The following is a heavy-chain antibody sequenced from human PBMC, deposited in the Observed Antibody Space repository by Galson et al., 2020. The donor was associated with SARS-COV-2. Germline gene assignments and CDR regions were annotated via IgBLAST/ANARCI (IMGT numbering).Heavy chain of an antibody. CDR3: ARVGGWSNNESGSGNWFDL. Sequence: SETLSLTCAVSGGSITSGTYSWGWIRQPPGKGLEWIGDMHHGGSTYYNPSLKSRVTISVDRSKNQFSLRLSSVTAADTAVYYCARVGGWSNNESGSGNWFDLWGQVALVTVSS. V-gene: IGHV4-30-2*01. CDR2: MHHGGST. CDR1: GGSITSGTYS. J-gene: IGHJ5*02. D-gene: IGHD3-10*01.